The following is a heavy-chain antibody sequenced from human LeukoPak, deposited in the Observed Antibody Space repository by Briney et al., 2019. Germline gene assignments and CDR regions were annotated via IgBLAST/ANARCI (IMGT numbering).Heavy chain of an antibody. CDR3: ARDRGADSGYAMGDY. J-gene: IGHJ4*02. CDR2: ISSSGSTI. CDR1: GFPFSRYW. Sequence: GGSLRLSCAASGFPFSRYWMNWVRQAPGKGLEWVSYISSSGSTIYYADSVKGRFTISRDNAKDSLYLQMNSLRAEDTAVYYCARDRGADSGYAMGDYWGQGTLVTVSS. D-gene: IGHD5-12*01. V-gene: IGHV3-48*04.